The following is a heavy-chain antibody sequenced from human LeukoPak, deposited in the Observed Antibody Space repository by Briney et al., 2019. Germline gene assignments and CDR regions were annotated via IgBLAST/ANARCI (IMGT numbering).Heavy chain of an antibody. V-gene: IGHV3-33*08. CDR1: GFTFSSYA. J-gene: IGHJ3*02. D-gene: IGHD2-2*01. CDR3: ARDIIVVVPAAHGAFDI. CDR2: IWYDGSNK. Sequence: GGSLRLSCAASGFTFSSYAMHWVRQAPGKGLEWVAVIWYDGSNKYYADSVKGRFTISRDNSKNTLYLQMNSLRAEDTAVYYCARDIIVVVPAAHGAFDIWGQGTMVTVSS.